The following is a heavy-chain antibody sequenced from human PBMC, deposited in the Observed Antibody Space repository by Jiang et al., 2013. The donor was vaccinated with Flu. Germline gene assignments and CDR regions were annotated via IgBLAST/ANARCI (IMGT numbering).Heavy chain of an antibody. Sequence: GAEVKKPGASVKVSCKASGYTFTSYYMHWVRQAPGQGLEWMGIINPSGGSTSYAQKFQGRVTMTRDTSTSTVYMELSSLRSEDTAVYYCASQVTWGNHFDYWGQGTLVTVSS. J-gene: IGHJ4*02. V-gene: IGHV1-46*01. CDR2: INPSGGST. D-gene: IGHD3-16*01. CDR3: ASQVTWGNHFDY. CDR1: GYTFTSYY.